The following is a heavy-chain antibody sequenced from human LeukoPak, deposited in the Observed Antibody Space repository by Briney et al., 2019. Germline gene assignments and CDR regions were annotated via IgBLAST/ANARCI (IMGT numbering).Heavy chain of an antibody. J-gene: IGHJ4*02. CDR1: GFTFDDYA. CDR2: ISWNSGSI. D-gene: IGHD4-17*01. V-gene: IGHV3-9*01. CDR3: ARRRYGDYCFDY. Sequence: GGSLRLSCAASGFTFDDYAMHWVRQAPGKGLEWVSGISWNSGSIGYADSVKGRFTISRDNAKNSLYLQMNSLRAEDTALYYCARRRYGDYCFDYWGQGTLVTVSS.